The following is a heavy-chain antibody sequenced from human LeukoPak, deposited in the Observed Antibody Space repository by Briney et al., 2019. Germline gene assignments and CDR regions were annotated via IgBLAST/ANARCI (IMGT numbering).Heavy chain of an antibody. CDR3: AELSITMIGGV. D-gene: IGHD3-10*02. V-gene: IGHV3-30*04. J-gene: IGHJ6*04. CDR1: GFTFSSYA. CDR2: MSYDGTNK. Sequence: GGSQRLSCAASGFTFSSYAMHWLRQAPGEGLEWVAVMSYDGTNKYYADSVKGRFTISRDNAKNSLYLQMNSLRAEDTAVYYCAELSITMIGGVWGKGTTVTISS.